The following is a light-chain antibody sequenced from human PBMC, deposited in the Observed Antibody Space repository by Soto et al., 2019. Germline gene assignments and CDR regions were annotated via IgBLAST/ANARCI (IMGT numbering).Light chain of an antibody. CDR2: EVS. CDR1: SSDVGGYNY. CDR3: SSYAGSNNYV. J-gene: IGLJ1*01. Sequence: QSVLTQPPSASGSPGQSVTISCTGTSSDVGGYNYVSWYQQHPGKAPKLMIYEVSKRPSGVPDRFSGSKSGNTASLTVSGLQAEDEADSYCSSYAGSNNYVFGTGTKVTV. V-gene: IGLV2-8*01.